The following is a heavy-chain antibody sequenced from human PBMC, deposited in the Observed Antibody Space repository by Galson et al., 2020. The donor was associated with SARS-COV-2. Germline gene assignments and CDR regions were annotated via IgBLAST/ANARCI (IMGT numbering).Heavy chain of an antibody. J-gene: IGHJ3*02. D-gene: IGHD1-26*01. CDR1: GFTFSSYA. CDR3: ARSHSGSYQGAFDI. V-gene: IGHV3-30-3*01. Sequence: GESLKISCAASGFTFSSYAMHWVRQAPGKGLEWVAVLSYDGSNKYYADSVKGRFTISRDNSKNTLYLQMNSLRAEDTAVYYCARSHSGSYQGAFDIWGQGTMVTVSS. CDR2: LSYDGSNK.